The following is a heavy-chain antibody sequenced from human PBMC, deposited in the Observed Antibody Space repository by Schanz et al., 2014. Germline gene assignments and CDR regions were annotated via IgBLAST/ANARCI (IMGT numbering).Heavy chain of an antibody. D-gene: IGHD6-13*01. CDR2: IIPILGIA. CDR3: ASSGAGYSSSWDFDY. J-gene: IGHJ4*02. CDR1: GGTFSTYT. V-gene: IGHV1-69*02. Sequence: QVQLVQSGAEVKKPGSSVKVSCKASGGTFSTYTISWVRQAPGQGLEWMGRIIPILGIAHYAQKFQGRVKITADKSTFTAYMDVSSLRSEDTAVYYCASSGAGYSSSWDFDYWGQGTLVTVSS.